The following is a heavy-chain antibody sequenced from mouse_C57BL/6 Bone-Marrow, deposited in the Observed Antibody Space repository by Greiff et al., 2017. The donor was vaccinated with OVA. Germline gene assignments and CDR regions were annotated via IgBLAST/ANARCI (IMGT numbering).Heavy chain of an antibody. J-gene: IGHJ2*01. D-gene: IGHD2-2*01. V-gene: IGHV1-53*01. CDR3: ARAGYDDPLDD. CDR2: INPSNGGN. CDR1: GYNFTSYW. Sequence: VQLQQPGTALVKPGATVKLSCKASGYNFTSYWMHWVKERTGQGLVWIGNINPSNGGNIYNEKIKSKATLTVDQSSSTAYMQLSSLTSEDSAVYYGARAGYDDPLDDWGQGTTLTVAS.